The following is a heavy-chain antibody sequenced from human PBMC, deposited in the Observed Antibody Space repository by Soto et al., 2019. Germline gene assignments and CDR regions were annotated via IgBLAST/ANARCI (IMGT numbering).Heavy chain of an antibody. V-gene: IGHV4-4*02. Sequence: SETLSLTCTVSGGSMSSSNWWNWVRQSPGKGLEWIGEAHHSGRTNYNPSLKSRVTISVDKSKNHFSLKLTSVTAADTAVYYCARDSAYSGAYDYWGQGTLVTVSS. CDR3: ARDSAYSGAYDY. CDR2: AHHSGRT. J-gene: IGHJ4*02. D-gene: IGHD1-26*01. CDR1: GGSMSSSNW.